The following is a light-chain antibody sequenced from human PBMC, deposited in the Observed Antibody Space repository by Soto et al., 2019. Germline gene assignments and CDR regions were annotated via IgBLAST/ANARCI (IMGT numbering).Light chain of an antibody. CDR3: QHYGAFVLG. CDR2: DAS. J-gene: IGKJ1*01. Sequence: DIQMTQSPSTLSASVGDRVTITCRASENIGNWLAWYQQKPGAAPKLLMYDASTLETGVPARFSGSGSGTDFTLTISSLQPDDFATYHCQHYGAFVLGFGRGTKVDIK. V-gene: IGKV1-5*01. CDR1: ENIGNW.